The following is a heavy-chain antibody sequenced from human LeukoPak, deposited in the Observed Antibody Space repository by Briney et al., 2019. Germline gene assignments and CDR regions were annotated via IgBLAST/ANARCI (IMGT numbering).Heavy chain of an antibody. V-gene: IGHV1-2*04. CDR2: INPKSGGT. Sequence: ASVKVSCKASGYTFTGYYMHWVRQAPGQGLEWMGWINPKSGGTNYAQKFQGWVTMTRDTSISTAYMELNRLRSDDTAVYYSARDQNGADYWGQGTLVTVSS. CDR3: ARDQNGADY. CDR1: GYTFTGYY. J-gene: IGHJ4*02. D-gene: IGHD4-17*01.